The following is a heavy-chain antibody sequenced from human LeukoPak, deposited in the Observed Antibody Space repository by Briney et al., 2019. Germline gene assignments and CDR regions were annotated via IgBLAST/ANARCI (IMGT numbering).Heavy chain of an antibody. V-gene: IGHV4-59*03. J-gene: IGHJ4*02. Sequence: SSETLSLTCTVSGASISGYYWNWIRQPPEKGLEWIGYIYHSGTINFNPSLNARVTMSINTSKNQFSLKLSSVTAADTAVYYCAKSRSLGLQYFDTWGQGTLATVSS. CDR1: GASISGYY. CDR3: AKSRSLGLQYFDT. D-gene: IGHD4-11*01. CDR2: IYHSGTI.